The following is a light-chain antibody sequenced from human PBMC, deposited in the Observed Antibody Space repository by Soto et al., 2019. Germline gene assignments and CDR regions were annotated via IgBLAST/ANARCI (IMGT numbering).Light chain of an antibody. CDR1: QSVSSL. CDR3: QQRSSWPLT. V-gene: IGKV3-11*01. CDR2: DAS. J-gene: IGKJ4*01. Sequence: EIVLTQSPATLSLSPGETATLSCRASQSVSSLLAWYQQKPGQAPRLLIYDASNRATGIPARFSGSGSGTDFTLIISSLEPEDFAVYYCQQRSSWPLTFGGGTKVEIK.